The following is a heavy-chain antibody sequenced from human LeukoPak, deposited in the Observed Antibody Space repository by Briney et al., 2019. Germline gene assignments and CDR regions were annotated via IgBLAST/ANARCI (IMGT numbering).Heavy chain of an antibody. D-gene: IGHD3-10*01. CDR3: ARGGDGSGPHPGY. J-gene: IGHJ4*02. CDR2: INHSGST. Sequence: KSSETLSLTCAVYGGSFRGYYWSWIRQPPGKGLEWIGEINHSGSTNYNPSLKSRVTISVDTSKNQFSLKLSSVTAADTAGYYCARGGDGSGPHPGYWGQGTLVTVSS. V-gene: IGHV4-34*01. CDR1: GGSFRGYY.